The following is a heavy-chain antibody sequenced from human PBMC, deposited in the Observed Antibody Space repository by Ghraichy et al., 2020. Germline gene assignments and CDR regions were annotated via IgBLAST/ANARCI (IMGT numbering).Heavy chain of an antibody. J-gene: IGHJ4*02. CDR3: AGGSGWTPEY. V-gene: IGHV3-7*01. CDR1: GFTSSSYW. CDR2: IKQDGSEN. Sequence: GGSLRLSCVVSGFTSSSYWMNWVRQVPGKGLEWVAIIKQDGSENMYVDSVKGRFTISRDNAKNSFYLQMNSLRAEDTGVYYCAGGSGWTPEYWGQGTLVTVSS. D-gene: IGHD6-19*01.